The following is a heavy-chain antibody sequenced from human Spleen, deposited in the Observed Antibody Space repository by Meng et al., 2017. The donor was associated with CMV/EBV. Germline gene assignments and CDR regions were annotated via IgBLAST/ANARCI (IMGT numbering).Heavy chain of an antibody. D-gene: IGHD6-13*01. CDR1: GGSFSGYY. CDR3: ARLGYSSSWYGDY. Sequence: SETLSLTCAVYGGSFSGYYWSWIRQPPGKGLEWIGEINHSGSTNYNPSLKSRVTISVDTSKNQFSLKLSSVTAADTAVYYCARLGYSSSWYGDYWGQGTLVTVSS. V-gene: IGHV4-34*01. CDR2: INHSGST. J-gene: IGHJ4*02.